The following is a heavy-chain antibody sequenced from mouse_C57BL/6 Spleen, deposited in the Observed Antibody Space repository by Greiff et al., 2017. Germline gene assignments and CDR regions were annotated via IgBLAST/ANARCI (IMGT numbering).Heavy chain of an antibody. Sequence: VKLQESGPGILQSSQTLSLTCSFSGFSLSTSGMGVSWIRQPSGKGLEWLAHIYWDDDKRYNPSLKSRLTISKDTSRNQVFLKITSVDTADTATYYCAQTSSYWYFDVWGTGTTVTVSS. CDR2: IYWDDDK. CDR1: GFSLSTSGMG. CDR3: AQTSSYWYFDV. J-gene: IGHJ1*03. V-gene: IGHV8-12*01. D-gene: IGHD1-1*01.